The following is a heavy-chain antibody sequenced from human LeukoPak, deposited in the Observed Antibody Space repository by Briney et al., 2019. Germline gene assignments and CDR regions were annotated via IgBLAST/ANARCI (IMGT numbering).Heavy chain of an antibody. V-gene: IGHV3-30*02. J-gene: IGHJ4*01. D-gene: IGHD2/OR15-2a*01. CDR1: GYTIRDYG. CDR2: IRYDGTGQ. Sequence: GVSLRLFCAASGYTIRDYGMHWVRQAPGKGLEWAASIRYDGTGQYYADSVKGRFTIARDNSRNTLYLQINSLRGEDTAIYYCTKDLSTSHCTTAMCYYFDYWGLGTLVTVSS. CDR3: TKDLSTSHCTTAMCYYFDY.